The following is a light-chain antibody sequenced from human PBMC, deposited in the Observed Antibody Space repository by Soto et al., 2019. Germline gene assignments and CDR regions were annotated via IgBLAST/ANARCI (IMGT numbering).Light chain of an antibody. Sequence: EIVLTQSPGTLSLSPGERATLSCRASQSVSSSYLAWYQQKPGQAPRLLIYGASTRATGIPARFSGSGSGTEITLTISSLQSEDFAVYYCQQYNNWPPTFGQGTKVDIK. CDR3: QQYNNWPPT. J-gene: IGKJ1*01. CDR2: GAS. CDR1: QSVSSSY. V-gene: IGKV3-15*01.